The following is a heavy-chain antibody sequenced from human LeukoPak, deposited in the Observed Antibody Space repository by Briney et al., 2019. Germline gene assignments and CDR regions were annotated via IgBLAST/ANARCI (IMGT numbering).Heavy chain of an antibody. CDR1: GFTFKFYS. J-gene: IGHJ4*02. CDR3: AKDVRSPLPPGTDY. CDR2: ISGSDGST. D-gene: IGHD3-16*02. V-gene: IGHV3-23*01. Sequence: PGGSLRLSCAASGFTFKFYSMNWVRQAPGKGLEWVSGISGSDGSTYYADSVKGRFIISRDNSKNTLYLQMNSLRAEDTAVYYCAKDVRSPLPPGTDYWGQGTLVTVSS.